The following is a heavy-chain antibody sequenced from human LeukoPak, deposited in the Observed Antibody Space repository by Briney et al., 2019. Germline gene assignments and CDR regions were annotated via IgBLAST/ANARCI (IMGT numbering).Heavy chain of an antibody. J-gene: IGHJ4*02. CDR3: ARDASGSYGLKASDY. CDR2: INSDGSST. Sequence: GGSLRLSCAASGFTFSTCWMHWVRQAPGKGLVWVSRINSDGSSTSYADSVKGRFTISRDNANNTLYLQMNSLRAEDTAVYYCARDASGSYGLKASDYWGQGTLVTVSS. D-gene: IGHD3-10*01. V-gene: IGHV3-74*01. CDR1: GFTFSTCW.